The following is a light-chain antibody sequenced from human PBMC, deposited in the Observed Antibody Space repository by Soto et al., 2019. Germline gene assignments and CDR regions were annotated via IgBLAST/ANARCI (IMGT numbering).Light chain of an antibody. V-gene: IGLV1-44*01. Sequence: QSVLTQSPSASGTPGQRVSISCSGSTSNIGTNTVSWYQHVPGTAPKLLIYSNDQRPSAVPGRFSGSKSGTSASLAISGLLSEDEADYYCATWDDSLNVVVGGGTKLTV. CDR1: TSNIGTNT. CDR2: SND. J-gene: IGLJ2*01. CDR3: ATWDDSLNVV.